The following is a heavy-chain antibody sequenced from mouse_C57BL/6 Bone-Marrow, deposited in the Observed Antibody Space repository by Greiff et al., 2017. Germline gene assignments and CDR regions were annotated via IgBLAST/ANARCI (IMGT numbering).Heavy chain of an antibody. J-gene: IGHJ3*01. Sequence: VQLQQSGPELVKPGASVKISCKASGYTFTDYYMNWVKQSHGKSLEWIGDINPNNGGTSYNQKFKGKATLTVDKSSSTAYMELRSLTSEDSAVYYCARPLYGSKAWFAYWGQGTLVTVSA. V-gene: IGHV1-26*01. CDR3: ARPLYGSKAWFAY. CDR1: GYTFTDYY. CDR2: INPNNGGT. D-gene: IGHD1-1*01.